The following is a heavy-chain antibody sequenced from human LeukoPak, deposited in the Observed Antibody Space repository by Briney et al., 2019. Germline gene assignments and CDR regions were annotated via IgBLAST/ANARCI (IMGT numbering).Heavy chain of an antibody. CDR2: IIPIFGTA. CDR3: AVRNVDIVATDYYYYGMDV. J-gene: IGHJ6*02. D-gene: IGHD5-12*01. CDR1: GGTFSSYA. V-gene: IGHV1-69*01. Sequence: ASVKVSCKASGGTFSSYAISWVRQAPGQGLEWMGGIIPIFGTANYAQKFQGRVTITADESTSTAYMELSSLRSEDTAVYYCAVRNVDIVATDYYYYGMDVWGQGTTVTVSS.